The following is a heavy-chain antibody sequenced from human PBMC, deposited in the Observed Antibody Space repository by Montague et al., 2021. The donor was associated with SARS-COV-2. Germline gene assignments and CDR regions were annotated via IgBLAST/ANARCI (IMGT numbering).Heavy chain of an antibody. CDR3: ARAHSGSWAHLDN. CDR2: IYTSGTT. V-gene: IGHV4-61*02. Sequence: TLSLTCTVSGGSISSGSYCWSWIRQPAGKGLEWIGRIYTSGTTXYXXXXKRRVTISVDTSKNQFSLKLTSVTAADTAVYYCARAHSGSWAHLDNWGQGSLVTVSS. J-gene: IGHJ4*02. CDR1: GGSISSGSYC. D-gene: IGHD5-12*01.